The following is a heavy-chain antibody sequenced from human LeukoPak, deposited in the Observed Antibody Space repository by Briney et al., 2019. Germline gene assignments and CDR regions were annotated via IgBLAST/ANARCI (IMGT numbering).Heavy chain of an antibody. CDR3: AAGGAVAGFPYYYGMDV. J-gene: IGHJ6*02. D-gene: IGHD6-19*01. V-gene: IGHV1-58*01. CDR2: IVVGSGNT. Sequence: SVKVSCKASGFTFTSSAVQWVRQARGQGLEWIGWIVVGSGNTNYAQKFQERVTITRDMSTSTAYMELSSLRSEDTAVYYCAAGGAVAGFPYYYGMDVWGQGTTVTVSS. CDR1: GFTFTSSA.